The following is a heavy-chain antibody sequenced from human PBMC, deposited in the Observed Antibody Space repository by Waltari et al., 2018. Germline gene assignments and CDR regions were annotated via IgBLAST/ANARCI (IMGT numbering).Heavy chain of an antibody. CDR2: ISYSGST. CDR3: ARHRTGTAAVDY. J-gene: IGHJ4*02. Sequence: QVQLQESGPGLVKPSQTLSLPCTVSGGSISSGDSFWSWIRQPPGKDLEWVGYISYSGSTYYNPSLKSRVIMSLDTSKNQFSLMLSSVTAADTAVYYCARHRTGTAAVDYWGQGTLVTVSS. CDR1: GGSISSGDSF. D-gene: IGHD1-1*01. V-gene: IGHV4-30-4*08.